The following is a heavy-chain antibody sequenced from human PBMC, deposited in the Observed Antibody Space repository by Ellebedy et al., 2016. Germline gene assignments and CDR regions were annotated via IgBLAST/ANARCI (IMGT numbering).Heavy chain of an antibody. J-gene: IGHJ4*02. CDR3: ARLLYTGIWCLDY. V-gene: IGHV5-51*01. D-gene: IGHD6-13*01. Sequence: ASVKVSCKASGYSFTSYWIGWVRQMPGKGLEWMGNIYPRDSDTRYSPSFEGQVTISADKSISTAYLQWSSLKASDTAIYYCARLLYTGIWCLDYWGQGTLVTVSS. CDR1: GYSFTSYW. CDR2: IYPRDSDT.